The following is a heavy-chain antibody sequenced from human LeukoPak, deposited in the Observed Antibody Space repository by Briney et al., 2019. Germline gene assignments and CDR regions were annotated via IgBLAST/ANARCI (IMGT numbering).Heavy chain of an antibody. CDR3: ARDYDYYYGMDV. V-gene: IGHV3-74*01. CDR2: IKGDGSST. CDR1: GFTFSSHW. J-gene: IGHJ6*02. Sequence: GGSLRLSCAASGFTFSSHWMHWVRQAPGKGLVWVSRIKGDGSSTSYADSVEGRFTISRDNAKNTLHLQMNSLRAEDSAVYYCARDYDYYYGMDVWGQGTTVTVSS.